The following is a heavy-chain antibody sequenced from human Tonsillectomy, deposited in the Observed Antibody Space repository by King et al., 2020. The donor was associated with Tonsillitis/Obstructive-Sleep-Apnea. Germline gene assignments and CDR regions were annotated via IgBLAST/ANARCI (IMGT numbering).Heavy chain of an antibody. D-gene: IGHD3-22*01. CDR1: GYTFTTYG. Sequence: VQLVESGAEVKKPGASVKVSCKASGYTFTTYGISWVRQAPGQGLEWMGWISPHNGDTNSAQKLQGRVTMTTGTSTSTAYMELRSLRSDDTAVYYCARDSMSHYYDSSGYYTFDYWGQGTLVTVSS. CDR3: ARDSMSHYYDSSGYYTFDY. J-gene: IGHJ4*02. CDR2: ISPHNGDT. V-gene: IGHV1-18*01.